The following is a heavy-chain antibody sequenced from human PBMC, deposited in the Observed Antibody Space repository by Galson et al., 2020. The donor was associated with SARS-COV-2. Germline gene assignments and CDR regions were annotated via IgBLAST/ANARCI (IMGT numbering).Heavy chain of an antibody. CDR3: ARDTYYGDYGLVDY. J-gene: IGHJ4*02. Sequence: GGSLRLSCAASGFTFSSYSMNWVRQAPGKGLEWVSSISTGSSYIYYADSVKGRFTISRDNAKNSLFLQMNSLRAEDTAVYYCARDTYYGDYGLVDYWGQGTLVA. D-gene: IGHD4-17*01. V-gene: IGHV3-21*01. CDR1: GFTFSSYS. CDR2: ISTGSSYI.